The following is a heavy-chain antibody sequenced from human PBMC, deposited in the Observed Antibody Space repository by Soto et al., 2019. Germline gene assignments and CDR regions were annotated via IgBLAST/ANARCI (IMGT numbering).Heavy chain of an antibody. CDR2: IFSNDEK. D-gene: IGHD3-22*01. CDR3: ARYYYDSSGYYRD. J-gene: IGHJ4*02. Sequence: QVTLKESGPVLVKPTETLTLTCTVSGFSLSNARMGVSWIRQPPGKALEWLAHIFSNDEKSYSTSLKSRLTXSXDXXKSQVVLTMTNMDPVDTATYYCARYYYDSSGYYRDWGQGTLVTVSS. V-gene: IGHV2-26*01. CDR1: GFSLSNARMG.